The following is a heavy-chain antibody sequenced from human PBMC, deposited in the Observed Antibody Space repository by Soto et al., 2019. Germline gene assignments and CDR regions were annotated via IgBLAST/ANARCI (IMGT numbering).Heavy chain of an antibody. CDR1: GFTFSSYA. V-gene: IGHV3-23*01. Sequence: GSLRLSCAASGFTFSSYAMSWVRQAPGKGLEWVSFLSGSGDSTNYADSVKGRFIISRDRSKNTLYLQMNSLRAEDTAVYYCAKGLESGYTYGPFDYWGQGTLVTVSS. J-gene: IGHJ4*02. D-gene: IGHD5-18*01. CDR2: LSGSGDST. CDR3: AKGLESGYTYGPFDY.